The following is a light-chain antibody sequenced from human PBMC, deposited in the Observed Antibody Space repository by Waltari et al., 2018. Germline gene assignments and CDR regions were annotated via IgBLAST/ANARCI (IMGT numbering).Light chain of an antibody. J-gene: IGLJ3*02. CDR3: QSYDITNWV. V-gene: IGLV6-57*04. CDR2: EDN. CDR1: GGRIASNY. Sequence: NFMLTQPHSVSESPGKTVTISCTRSGGRIASNYLQWYQQRPGSAPTTVIYEDNLRPSGVPDRFSGSVDSSSNSASLTISGLRTDDEADYYCQSYDITNWVFGGGTKLTVL.